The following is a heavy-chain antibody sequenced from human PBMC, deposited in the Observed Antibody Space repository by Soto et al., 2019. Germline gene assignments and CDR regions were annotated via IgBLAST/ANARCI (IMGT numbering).Heavy chain of an antibody. J-gene: IGHJ4*02. CDR1: GFIFSSYW. CDR3: ASLDTDVVADDF. Sequence: EVQLVESGGGLVQPGGSLRLSCAASGFIFSSYWMSWVRQAPGKGLEWVANIKQDGSEKNYVDPVRGRFTISRDNAKRSLYLKMNSLRAEDTAIYYCASLDTDVVADDFWGQGTLVTVSS. CDR2: IKQDGSEK. V-gene: IGHV3-7*05. D-gene: IGHD5-18*01.